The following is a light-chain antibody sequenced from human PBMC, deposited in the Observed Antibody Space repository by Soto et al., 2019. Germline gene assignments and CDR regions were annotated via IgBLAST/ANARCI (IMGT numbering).Light chain of an antibody. CDR1: SSDVGGYDY. J-gene: IGLJ1*01. Sequence: QSALTQPRSVSGSPGQSVAISCTGTSSDVGGYDYVSWFQQHPGKAPKLMIYDVTKRPSGVPDRFSGSKSGNTASLTISGLQAEDEADYYCCSYGGGPYVFGNGTKVTVL. V-gene: IGLV2-11*01. CDR3: CSYGGGPYV. CDR2: DVT.